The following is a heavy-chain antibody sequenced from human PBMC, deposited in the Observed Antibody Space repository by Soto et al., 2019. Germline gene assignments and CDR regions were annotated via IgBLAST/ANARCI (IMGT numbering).Heavy chain of an antibody. CDR1: RFTFSSYG. CDR2: ISYDGSNK. V-gene: IGHV3-30*18. D-gene: IGHD7-27*01. Sequence: SLRLSCAASRFTFSSYGIHWVLQTPFKGLEWVAVISYDGSNKYYADSVKGRFTISRDNSKNTLYLQMNSLRAEDTAVYYCAKDLLGPGRAYGMDVWGQGTTVTVSS. CDR3: AKDLLGPGRAYGMDV. J-gene: IGHJ6*02.